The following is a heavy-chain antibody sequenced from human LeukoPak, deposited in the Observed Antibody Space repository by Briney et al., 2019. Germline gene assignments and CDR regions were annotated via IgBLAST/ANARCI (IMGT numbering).Heavy chain of an antibody. CDR1: GYTFSNYG. D-gene: IGHD1-20*01. V-gene: IGHV1-69*13. Sequence: GASVKVSCKASGYTFSNYGISWVRQAPGQGLEWMGGIIPIFGTADYAQKFQGRVTITADESTSTAYMELSSLRSEDTAVYYCARASSLGITGAYYWGQGTLVTVSS. J-gene: IGHJ4*02. CDR2: IIPIFGTA. CDR3: ARASSLGITGAYY.